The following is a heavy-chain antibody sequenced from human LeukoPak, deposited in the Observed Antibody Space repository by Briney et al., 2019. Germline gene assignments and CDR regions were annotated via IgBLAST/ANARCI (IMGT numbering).Heavy chain of an antibody. CDR1: GFTFSSYE. D-gene: IGHD3-10*01. Sequence: PGGSLRLSCAASGFTFSSYEMNWVRQAPGKGLEWVSYISSSGSTIYYADSVKGRFTISRDNAKNSLYLQMNSLRAEDTAVYYCAKTSSPPFGEYRGAFDIWGQGTMVTVSS. CDR2: ISSSGSTI. J-gene: IGHJ3*02. V-gene: IGHV3-48*03. CDR3: AKTSSPPFGEYRGAFDI.